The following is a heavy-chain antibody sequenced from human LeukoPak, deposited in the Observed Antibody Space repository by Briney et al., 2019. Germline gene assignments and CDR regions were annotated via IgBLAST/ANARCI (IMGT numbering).Heavy chain of an antibody. J-gene: IGHJ4*02. CDR3: AREEVDCGGDCLDY. CDR2: ISSSGSTI. V-gene: IGHV3-48*03. CDR1: GFTFSSYE. Sequence: QPGGSLRLSCAASGFTFSSYEMNWVRQAPGKGLEWVSYISSSGSTIYYADSVKGRFTVSRDNAKNSLYLQMNSLRDEDTAVYYCAREEVDCGGDCLDYWGQGSQVTVSS. D-gene: IGHD2-21*02.